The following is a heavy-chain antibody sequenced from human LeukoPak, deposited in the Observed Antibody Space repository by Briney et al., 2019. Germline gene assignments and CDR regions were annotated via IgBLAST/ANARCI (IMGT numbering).Heavy chain of an antibody. CDR2: ISGSGGST. J-gene: IGHJ4*02. CDR3: AKDLVRGVMGDY. Sequence: GGSLRLSCAASGFTFRFYAMNWVRQAPGKGLEWVSAISGSGGSTYYADSVKGRFTISRDNSKNTLYLQMNSLRAEDTAVYYCAKDLVRGVMGDYWGQGTLVTVSS. D-gene: IGHD2-21*01. CDR1: GFTFRFYA. V-gene: IGHV3-23*01.